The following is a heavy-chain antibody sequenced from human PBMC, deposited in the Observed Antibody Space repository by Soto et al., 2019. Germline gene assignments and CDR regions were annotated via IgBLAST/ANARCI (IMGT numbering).Heavy chain of an antibody. Sequence: QVQLVQSGAEVKKPGASVKVSCKASGYTFTAYYLYWVRQAPGQGLEWMGWINPINGDTNYAQKLQGRDTMTRDTCIITAYLELSRLRSDDTAVYYCARDEGSSGPFGYWGQGTLVTVSS. V-gene: IGHV1-2*02. CDR3: ARDEGSSGPFGY. J-gene: IGHJ4*02. CDR1: GYTFTAYY. CDR2: INPINGDT. D-gene: IGHD6-19*01.